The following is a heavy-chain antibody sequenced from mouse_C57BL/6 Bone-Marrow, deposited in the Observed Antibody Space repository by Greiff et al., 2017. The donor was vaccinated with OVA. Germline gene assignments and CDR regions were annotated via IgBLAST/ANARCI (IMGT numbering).Heavy chain of an antibody. D-gene: IGHD6-1*01. CDR3: AGLRFDY. J-gene: IGHJ2*01. V-gene: IGHV1-4*01. CDR2: IYPSSGYT. CDR1: GYTFTSYT. Sequence: VQLQQSGAELVRPGASVKMSCKASGYTFTSYTMHWVKQRPGQGLEWIGYIYPSSGYTKYNQKFKDKATLTADKSSSTAYMQLSSLTSEDASVYYCAGLRFDYWGQGTTLTVSS.